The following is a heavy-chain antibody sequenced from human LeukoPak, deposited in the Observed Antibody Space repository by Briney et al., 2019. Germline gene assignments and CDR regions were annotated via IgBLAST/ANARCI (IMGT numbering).Heavy chain of an antibody. D-gene: IGHD3-16*01. CDR1: GFTFSSYG. CDR3: ASIYDYVPDFDY. V-gene: IGHV3-23*01. J-gene: IGHJ4*02. CDR2: ISGSGGST. Sequence: GGTLRLSCAASGFTFSSYGMSCVRQAPGKGLEWVSAISGSGGSTYYADSVKGRFTISRDNSKNTLYLQMNSLRAEDTAVYYCASIYDYVPDFDYWGQGTLVTVSS.